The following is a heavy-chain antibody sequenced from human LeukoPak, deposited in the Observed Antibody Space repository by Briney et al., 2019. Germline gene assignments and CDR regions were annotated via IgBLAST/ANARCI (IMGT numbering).Heavy chain of an antibody. D-gene: IGHD3/OR15-3a*01. CDR1: GGTFTSYY. CDR2: INPSGGTT. J-gene: IGHJ4*02. Sequence: ASVKVSCKASGGTFTSYYIHWVRQAPGQGLEWMGIINPSGGTTSYAQKFQGRVTMTRDTSTTTVYMELSSLRSEDTAVYYCAKGGTWTIYYFDYWGQGTLVTVSS. V-gene: IGHV1-46*01. CDR3: AKGGTWTIYYFDY.